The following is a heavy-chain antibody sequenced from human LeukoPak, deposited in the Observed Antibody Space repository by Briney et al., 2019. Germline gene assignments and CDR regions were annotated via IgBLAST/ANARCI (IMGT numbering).Heavy chain of an antibody. Sequence: PGGSLRLSCAASGFTFSSFAMTWVRQAPGKGLEWVCGVSGGGSRTYYADSVKGRFTISRDNSNNTLFLQMHSLGADDTALYYCAKHTYYDQGGFATWGQGTMVIFSS. D-gene: IGHD3-22*01. V-gene: IGHV3-23*01. J-gene: IGHJ3*02. CDR1: GFTFSSFA. CDR3: AKHTYYDQGGFAT. CDR2: VSGGGSRT.